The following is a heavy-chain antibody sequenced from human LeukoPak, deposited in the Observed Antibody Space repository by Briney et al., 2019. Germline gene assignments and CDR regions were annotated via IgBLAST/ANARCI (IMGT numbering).Heavy chain of an antibody. D-gene: IGHD3-22*01. V-gene: IGHV3-7*01. CDR3: ATSRDSSGVD. CDR2: INQDGSVK. CDR1: GFTFTSFW. Sequence: PGGSLRLSSAASGFTFTSFWMSWVRQAPGKGLEWVANINQDGSVKFYVDSVKGRFTISRDNARSSLYLQMNSLRAEDTAVYYCATSRDSSGVDWGQGNLVTVSS. J-gene: IGHJ4*02.